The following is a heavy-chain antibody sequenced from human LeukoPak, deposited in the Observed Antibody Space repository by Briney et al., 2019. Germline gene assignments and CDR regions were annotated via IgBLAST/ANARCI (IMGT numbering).Heavy chain of an antibody. V-gene: IGHV1-69*05. CDR1: GGTFSDYA. D-gene: IGHD2-2*01. J-gene: IGHJ5*02. Sequence: SVKVSRKASGGTFSDYAISWVRQPPGQGLEWMGGIIPIFGTANYAQKFQGRVTITTDESTSTAYRELSSLRSEDTAVYYCARGPRYCSSTSCQGWFDPWGQGTLVTVSS. CDR2: IIPIFGTA. CDR3: ARGPRYCSSTSCQGWFDP.